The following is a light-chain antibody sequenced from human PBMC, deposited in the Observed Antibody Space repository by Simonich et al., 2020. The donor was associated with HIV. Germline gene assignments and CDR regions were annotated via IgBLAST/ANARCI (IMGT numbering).Light chain of an antibody. CDR1: QSVSSY. CDR2: DAS. CDR3: QQRSNWPIT. V-gene: IGKV3-11*01. J-gene: IGKJ5*01. Sequence: EIVLTQSPATLCLSPGERATLSCRASQSVSSYLAWYQQKPGQAPRLLIYDASNRATGIPAKFSGSGSGTDFTLPISSLEPEDFAVYYCQQRSNWPITFGQGTRLEIK.